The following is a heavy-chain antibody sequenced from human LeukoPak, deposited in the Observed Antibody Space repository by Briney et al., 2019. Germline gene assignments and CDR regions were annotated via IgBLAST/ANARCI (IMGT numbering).Heavy chain of an antibody. J-gene: IGHJ4*02. CDR2: INHSGST. D-gene: IGHD3-10*01. Sequence: SETLSLTCAVYGGSFSGYYWSWIRQPPGKGLEWIGEINHSGSTNYNPSLKSRVTISAHTSKNQFSLKLSSVIGADTAVYFCARNGWGSGSYWFYWGQGTLVTVSA. CDR3: ARNGWGSGSYWFY. CDR1: GGSFSGYY. V-gene: IGHV4-34*01.